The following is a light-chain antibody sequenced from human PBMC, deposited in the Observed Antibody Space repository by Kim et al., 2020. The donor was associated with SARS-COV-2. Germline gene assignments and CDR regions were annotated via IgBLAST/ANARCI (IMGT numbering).Light chain of an antibody. CDR2: DVT. Sequence: PGRAPHLMICDVTERPSGVSNRFSGSKSGNTASLTISGLQAEDEADCYCSSYISTSTWVFGGGTQLTVL. CDR3: SSYISTSTWV. J-gene: IGLJ2*01. V-gene: IGLV2-14*03.